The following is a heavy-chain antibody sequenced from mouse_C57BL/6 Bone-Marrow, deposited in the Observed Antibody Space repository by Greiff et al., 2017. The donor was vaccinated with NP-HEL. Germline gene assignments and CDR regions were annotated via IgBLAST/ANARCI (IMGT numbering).Heavy chain of an antibody. CDR3: ARGGLYDYDGYYYAMDY. Sequence: VQLQESGAELVQPGASVKISCKASGYAFSSYWINWVKQRPGKGLEWIGQIYPGDGDTNYNGKSKGKASLTADKSSSTAYMQLSSLTSEDSAVYFCARGGLYDYDGYYYAMDYWGQGTSVTVSS. J-gene: IGHJ4*01. D-gene: IGHD2-4*01. CDR2: IYPGDGDT. V-gene: IGHV1-80*01. CDR1: GYAFSSYW.